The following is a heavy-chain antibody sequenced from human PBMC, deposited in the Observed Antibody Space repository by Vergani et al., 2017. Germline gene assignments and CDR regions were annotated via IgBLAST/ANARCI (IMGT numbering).Heavy chain of an antibody. CDR2: LTGGGGST. V-gene: IGHV3-23*01. CDR1: GFTFSTYA. CDR3: VKDAGSYENCFDS. J-gene: IGHJ5*01. D-gene: IGHD1-26*01. Sequence: EVQLLESGGSLKQPGGSVRLSCAASGFTFSTYAMHWVRQAPGKGLEWVSALTGGGGSTYYADSFKGRFIISRDNSRDTLYLQMNSLRPEDTATYYCVKDAGSYENCFDSWGQGILVTVSS.